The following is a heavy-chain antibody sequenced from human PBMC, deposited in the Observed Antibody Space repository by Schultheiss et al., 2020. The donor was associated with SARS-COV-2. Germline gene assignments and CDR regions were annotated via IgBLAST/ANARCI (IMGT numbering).Heavy chain of an antibody. D-gene: IGHD3-22*01. CDR1: GFTVSSNY. V-gene: IGHV3-53*01. Sequence: GGSLRLSCAASGFTVSSNYMSWVRQAPGKGLEWVSVIYSGGSTYYADSVKGRFTISRDNSKNTLYLQMNSLRAEDTAVYYCARIGYYYDSSGKNNVRDAFDIWGQGTMVTVSS. CDR2: IYSGGST. J-gene: IGHJ3*02. CDR3: ARIGYYYDSSGKNNVRDAFDI.